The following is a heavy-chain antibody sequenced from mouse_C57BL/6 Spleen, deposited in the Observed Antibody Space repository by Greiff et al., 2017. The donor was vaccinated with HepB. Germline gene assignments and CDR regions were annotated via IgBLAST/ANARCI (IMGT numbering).Heavy chain of an antibody. J-gene: IGHJ2*01. V-gene: IGHV1-69*01. Sequence: VKLQQPGAELVMPGASVKLSCKASGYTFTSYWMHWVKQRPGQGLEWIGEIDPSDSYTNYNQKFKGKSTLTVDKSSSTAYMQLSSLTSEDSAVYYCARNYGSSYSYYFDYWGQGTTLTVSS. D-gene: IGHD1-1*01. CDR3: ARNYGSSYSYYFDY. CDR2: IDPSDSYT. CDR1: GYTFTSYW.